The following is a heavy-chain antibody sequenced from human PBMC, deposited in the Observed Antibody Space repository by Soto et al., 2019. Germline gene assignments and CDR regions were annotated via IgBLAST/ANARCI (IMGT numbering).Heavy chain of an antibody. J-gene: IGHJ6*02. D-gene: IGHD2-8*01. CDR3: ARQEVPQWFTKGYYGMDV. V-gene: IGHV4-34*01. Sequence: QVQLQQWGAGLSKPSETLSLTCAVYGGSFSGYYWTWLRQPPGNGLEWIGEINHRGNTNYNPSLKSRVTISVDTSKNQFSLKLTSVTASDQSVYYCARQEVPQWFTKGYYGMDVWDQGTTVTVAS. CDR2: INHRGNT. CDR1: GGSFSGYY.